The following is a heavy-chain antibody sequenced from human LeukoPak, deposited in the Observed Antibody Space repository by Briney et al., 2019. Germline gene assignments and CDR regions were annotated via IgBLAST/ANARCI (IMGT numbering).Heavy chain of an antibody. Sequence: SETLSLTCAVYGGSFSGYYWSWIRQPPGKGLEWIGEINHSGSTSYNPSLKSRVTISLDTSKNQFSLKLKSVTAADTAVYYCARESSSSGVDYWGQGTLVTVSS. V-gene: IGHV4-34*01. J-gene: IGHJ4*02. CDR3: ARESSSSGVDY. CDR1: GGSFSGYY. CDR2: INHSGST. D-gene: IGHD2-15*01.